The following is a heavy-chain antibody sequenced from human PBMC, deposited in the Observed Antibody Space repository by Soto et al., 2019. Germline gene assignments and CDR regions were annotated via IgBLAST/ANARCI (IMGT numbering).Heavy chain of an antibody. CDR1: GYTFTTYY. V-gene: IGHV1-46*01. D-gene: IGHD1-26*01. J-gene: IGHJ6*02. Sequence: QVQVVQSGAEVKKPGASVKVSCKSSGYTFTTYYIHWVRQAPGQGLEWMGVINPSGGSINYAQKFQGRDPMTRATSTSTVYVELSSLRSEDTAVYYCARDRGRGGSYYIYFYGMDVWGQGTTVTVSS. CDR2: INPSGGSI. CDR3: ARDRGRGGSYYIYFYGMDV.